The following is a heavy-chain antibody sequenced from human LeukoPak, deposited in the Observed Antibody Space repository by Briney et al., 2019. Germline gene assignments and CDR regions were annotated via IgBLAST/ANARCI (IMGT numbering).Heavy chain of an antibody. J-gene: IGHJ4*02. V-gene: IGHV3-15*01. CDR2: IKSKTDGGTT. CDR1: GFTFSTYT. CDR3: TTMDYFDSSAYYHPSDY. Sequence: GGSLRLSCAASGFTFSTYTMNWVRQAPGKGLEWVGRIKSKTDGGTTDYAAPVKGRFSISRDDSKNTLYLQMNSLKTEDTAVYYCTTMDYFDSSAYYHPSDYWGQGTLVTVSS. D-gene: IGHD3-22*01.